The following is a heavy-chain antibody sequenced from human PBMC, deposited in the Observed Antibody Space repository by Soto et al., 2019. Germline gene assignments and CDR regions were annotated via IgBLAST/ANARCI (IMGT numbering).Heavy chain of an antibody. D-gene: IGHD5-18*01. CDR2: INPNGGRT. J-gene: IGHJ4*02. Sequence: QVQLVQSGAEVKKPGASVKVSCKASGYTFTNYYIHWVRQAPGQGLEWMGIINPNGGRTTYAQKSRAGFTMTRDTSTSTVYMELSSLGSEFSAIYYCATSVNSAMDVDYWGQGTLVTVSS. V-gene: IGHV1-46*01. CDR1: GYTFTNYY. CDR3: ATSVNSAMDVDY.